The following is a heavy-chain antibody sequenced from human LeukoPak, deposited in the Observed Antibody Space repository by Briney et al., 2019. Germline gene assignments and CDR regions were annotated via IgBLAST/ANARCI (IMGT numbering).Heavy chain of an antibody. J-gene: IGHJ4*02. CDR1: GGSISSYY. V-gene: IGHV4-59*08. D-gene: IGHD1-20*01. CDR2: IYYSGSS. CDR3: AATRYNWSDPGYYFDY. Sequence: SETLSLTCTVSGGSISSYYWSWIRQPPGKGLEWIGNIYYSGSSNYNPALKSRVTMSVDTSKNQFSLKLSSVTAADTAVYYCAATRYNWSDPGYYFDYWGQGTLVTVSS.